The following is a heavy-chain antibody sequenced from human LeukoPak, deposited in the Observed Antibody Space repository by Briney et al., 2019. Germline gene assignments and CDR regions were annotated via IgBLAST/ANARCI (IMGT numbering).Heavy chain of an antibody. CDR3: AKSTRYCTGGVCPGGDAFDI. CDR2: ISGSGGST. D-gene: IGHD2-8*02. CDR1: GFTFSNYD. Sequence: PGGSLRLSCAASGFTFSNYDMSWVRQAPGKGLEWVSAISGSGGSTYYADSVKGRFTISRDNPKNTLYLQMNSLRAEDTAVYYCAKSTRYCTGGVCPGGDAFDIWGQGTMVTVSS. V-gene: IGHV3-23*01. J-gene: IGHJ3*02.